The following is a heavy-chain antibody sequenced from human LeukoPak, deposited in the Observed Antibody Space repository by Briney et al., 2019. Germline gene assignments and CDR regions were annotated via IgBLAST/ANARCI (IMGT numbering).Heavy chain of an antibody. J-gene: IGHJ6*04. D-gene: IGHD3-10*02. Sequence: LRLSCAASGFTFSNYEMNWVRQAPGKGLEWVSYISSSCSTIYYADSVKGRFTISRDNAKNSLYLQMNSLRAEDTAVYYCAELGITMIGGVWGKGTTVTISS. V-gene: IGHV3-48*03. CDR3: AELGITMIGGV. CDR2: ISSSCSTI. CDR1: GFTFSNYE.